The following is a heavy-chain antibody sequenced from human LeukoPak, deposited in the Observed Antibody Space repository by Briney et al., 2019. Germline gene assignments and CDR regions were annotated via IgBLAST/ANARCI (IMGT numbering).Heavy chain of an antibody. CDR1: GGSISSYY. V-gene: IGHV4-59*08. J-gene: IGHJ3*02. D-gene: IGHD2-15*01. CDR2: IFYSGTT. Sequence: PSETLSLTCTVSGGSISSYYWSWIRQPPGKGLEWIGFIFYSGTTNYNPSLKSRVTISVDTSKNQFSLKLSSVTAADTAVYYCARVIPVVVAPNAFDIWGQGTMVTVSS. CDR3: ARVIPVVVAPNAFDI.